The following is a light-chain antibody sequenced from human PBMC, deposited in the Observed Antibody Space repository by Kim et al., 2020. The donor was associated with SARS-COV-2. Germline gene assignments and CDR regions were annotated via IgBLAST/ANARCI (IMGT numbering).Light chain of an antibody. Sequence: DIQLTQSPSSLSASVGDRLTITCRASQSLSGFVSWFQQKPGKAPKLLIYAASTLQVGIPSRFSGSGSGTHFTLTISSLEPEDFASYYCQQTFSTPWTFGQGTKLEI. J-gene: IGKJ1*01. CDR1: QSLSGF. CDR2: AAS. V-gene: IGKV1-39*01. CDR3: QQTFSTPWT.